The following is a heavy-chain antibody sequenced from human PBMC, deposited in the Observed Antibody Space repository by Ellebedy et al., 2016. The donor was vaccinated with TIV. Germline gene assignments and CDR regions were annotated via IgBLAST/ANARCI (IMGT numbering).Heavy chain of an antibody. V-gene: IGHV4-34*01. J-gene: IGHJ4*02. CDR2: INHGGTT. D-gene: IGHD1-26*01. CDR1: GESFTDYY. Sequence: SETLSLXCAVYGESFTDYYWTWIRQPPGQGLEWIGEINHGGTTNYNPSLKSRLTISVDTSKSQFSLSLRSVTAADTAVYYCARVRYSGNYYPYFDYWGQGTLVTVSS. CDR3: ARVRYSGNYYPYFDY.